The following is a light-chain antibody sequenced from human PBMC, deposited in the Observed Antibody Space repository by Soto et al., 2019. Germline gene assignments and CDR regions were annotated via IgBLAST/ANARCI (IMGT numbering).Light chain of an antibody. CDR1: QSVSRSY. V-gene: IGKV3-20*01. CDR3: QQYATSPPT. Sequence: EIVLTQSPGTLSLSPGERATLSCRASQSVSRSYLAWYQQKLGQPPRLLIYGASNRAIGIPDRFSGSGSGTDFTLTIGRLEPEDFAVYYCQQYATSPPTFGGGTKVEIK. CDR2: GAS. J-gene: IGKJ4*01.